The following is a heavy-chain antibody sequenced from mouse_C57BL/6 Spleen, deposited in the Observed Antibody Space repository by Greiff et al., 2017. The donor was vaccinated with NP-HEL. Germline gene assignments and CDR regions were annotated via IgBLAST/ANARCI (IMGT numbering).Heavy chain of an antibody. J-gene: IGHJ3*01. CDR3: TRALYYYGMAWFAY. CDR2: ISSGGDYI. Sequence: EVMLVESGEGLVKPGGSLKLSCAASGFTFSSYAMSWVRQTPEKRLEWVAYISSGGDYIYYADTVKGRFTISRDNTRNTLYLQMSSLKSEDTAMYYCTRALYYYGMAWFAYWGQGTLVTVSA. D-gene: IGHD1-1*01. CDR1: GFTFSSYA. V-gene: IGHV5-9-1*02.